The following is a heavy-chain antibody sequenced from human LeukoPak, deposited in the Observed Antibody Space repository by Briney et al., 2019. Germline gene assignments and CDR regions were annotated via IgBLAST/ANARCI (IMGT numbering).Heavy chain of an antibody. V-gene: IGHV3-33*01. Sequence: GRSLRLSCAASGFTFSSYGMDWVRQAPGKGLEGVAGIWYEGSNKYYADSVKGRFTISRDNSKNTLYLQMNSLRAEDTAVYYCARDGGYCSSTSCYYTGYYYYGMDVWGQGTTVTVSS. CDR2: IWYEGSNK. CDR3: ARDGGYCSSTSCYYTGYYYYGMDV. D-gene: IGHD2-2*01. CDR1: GFTFSSYG. J-gene: IGHJ6*02.